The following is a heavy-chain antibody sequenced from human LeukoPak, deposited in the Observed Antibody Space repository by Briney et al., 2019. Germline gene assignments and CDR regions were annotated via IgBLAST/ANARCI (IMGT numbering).Heavy chain of an antibody. CDR1: GGSISTYY. CDR3: ATNYYGSGSYSLDY. Sequence: SETLSLTCTVSGGSISTYYWSWIRQPPGKGLEWIGEINHSGSTNYNPSLKSRVTISVDTSKNQFSLKLSSVTAADTAVYYCATNYYGSGSYSLDYWGQGTLVTVSS. J-gene: IGHJ4*02. CDR2: INHSGST. D-gene: IGHD3-10*01. V-gene: IGHV4-34*01.